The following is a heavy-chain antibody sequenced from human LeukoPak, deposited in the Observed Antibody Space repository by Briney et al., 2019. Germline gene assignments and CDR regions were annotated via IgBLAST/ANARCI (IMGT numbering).Heavy chain of an antibody. CDR3: ARDLFSPFVTTSLGSAFDI. CDR2: IWYDGSNK. CDR1: GFTFSAYS. J-gene: IGHJ3*02. V-gene: IGHV3-33*08. Sequence: PGGSLRLSCAASGFTFSAYSMNWVRQAPGKGLEWVAVIWYDGSNKYYADSVKGRFTISRDNSKNTLYLQMNSLRAEDTAVYYCARDLFSPFVTTSLGSAFDIWGQGTVVTVSS. D-gene: IGHD4-17*01.